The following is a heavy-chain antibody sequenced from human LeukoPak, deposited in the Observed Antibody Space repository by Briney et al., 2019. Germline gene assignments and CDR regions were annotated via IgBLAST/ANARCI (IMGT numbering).Heavy chain of an antibody. Sequence: SETLSLTCTVSGGSISSYYWSWIRQPPGKGLEWIGYIHYSGSTNYNPSLKSRVTISVDTSKNQFSLKLSSVTAADTAVYYCASSAYGSGSYEYWGQGTLVTVSS. CDR1: GGSISSYY. CDR3: ASSAYGSGSYEY. V-gene: IGHV4-59*01. CDR2: IHYSGST. D-gene: IGHD3-10*01. J-gene: IGHJ4*02.